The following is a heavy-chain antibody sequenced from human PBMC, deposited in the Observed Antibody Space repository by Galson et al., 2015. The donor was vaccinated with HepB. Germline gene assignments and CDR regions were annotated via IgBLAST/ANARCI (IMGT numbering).Heavy chain of an antibody. CDR2: IYNSGTT. CDR1: GGSISSGTYY. J-gene: IGHJ4*02. D-gene: IGHD3-10*01. CDR3: ARGETGWLYGTGSRLDY. Sequence: TLSLTCTVSGGSISSGTYYWNWIRQPAEKGLEWLGGIYNSGTTNYRPSLESRLAILVDTSKKQVSLWLNSVTASDTAVYYCARGETGWLYGTGSRLDYWGQGVLVTVSS. V-gene: IGHV4-61*02.